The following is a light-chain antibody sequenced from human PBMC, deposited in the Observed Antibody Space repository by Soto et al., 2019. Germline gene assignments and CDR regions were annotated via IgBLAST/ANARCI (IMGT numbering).Light chain of an antibody. CDR1: SSNIGSNT. V-gene: IGLV1-44*01. J-gene: IGLJ2*01. Sequence: QSVLTQPPSASGTPGQRVTISCSGGSSNIGSNTVIWYQQLPGSAPKLLIYNNNQRPSRVPDRFSGSKSDTSASLAISGLQSEDEADYYCGAWGDNLNGPLFGGGTKLTV. CDR3: GAWGDNLNGPL. CDR2: NNN.